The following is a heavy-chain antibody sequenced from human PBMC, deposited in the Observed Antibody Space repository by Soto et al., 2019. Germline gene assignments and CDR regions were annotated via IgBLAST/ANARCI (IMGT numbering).Heavy chain of an antibody. J-gene: IGHJ6*02. CDR3: RAAAGTSYYYGMDV. CDR1: GGSISSGGYY. D-gene: IGHD6-13*01. Sequence: SETLSLTCTVSGGSISSGGYYWSWIRQHPGKGLEWIGYIYYSGSTYYNTSPKSRVNISVDTSKNQFSLKLSSVSAADTAVYYCRAAAGTSYYYGMDVWGQGTTVT. V-gene: IGHV4-31*03. CDR2: IYYSGST.